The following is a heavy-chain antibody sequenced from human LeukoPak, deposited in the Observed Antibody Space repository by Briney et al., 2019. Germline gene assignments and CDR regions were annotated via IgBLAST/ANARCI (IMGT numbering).Heavy chain of an antibody. CDR3: ASGHYDYVWGSISPTNYFDN. J-gene: IGHJ4*02. D-gene: IGHD3-16*01. CDR2: ISISSYI. Sequence: GGSLRLSCAASGFTFNSYSMKWVRQAPGQGLEGVSSISISSYIYYAASVKGRFTISRDNAQNSLYLQMNSLRVEDTAVYYCASGHYDYVWGSISPTNYFDNWGQGTLVTVSS. V-gene: IGHV3-21*01. CDR1: GFTFNSYS.